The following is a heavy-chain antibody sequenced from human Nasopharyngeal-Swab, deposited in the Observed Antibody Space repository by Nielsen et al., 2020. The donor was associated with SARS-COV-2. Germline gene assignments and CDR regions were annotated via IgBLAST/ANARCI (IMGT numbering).Heavy chain of an antibody. J-gene: IGHJ6*02. Sequence: GGSLSLSWAAAGFTFSSYAMSWVRQAPGKWLEWVSAISGSGGSTYYADSVKGRFTISRDNSKNTLYLQMNSLRAEDTAVYYCAKAPAAYYDILIGYYYYGMGVWSQGTTVTVSS. CDR1: GFTFSSYA. D-gene: IGHD3-9*01. CDR2: ISGSGGST. CDR3: AKAPAAYYDILIGYYYYGMGV. V-gene: IGHV3-23*01.